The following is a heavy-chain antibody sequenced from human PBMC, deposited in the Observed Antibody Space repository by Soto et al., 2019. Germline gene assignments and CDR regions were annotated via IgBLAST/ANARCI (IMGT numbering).Heavy chain of an antibody. CDR2: INHSGST. V-gene: IGHV4-34*01. D-gene: IGHD2-15*01. J-gene: IGHJ4*02. CDR1: GGSFSGYY. Sequence: QVQLQQWGAGLLKPSETLSLTCAVYGGSFSGYYWSWIRQPPGKGLEWIGEINHSGSTNYNPSLKRRVTISVATSKNQFSLKLSSVTAADTAVYYCARHYCSGGSCSFDYWGQGTLVTVSS. CDR3: ARHYCSGGSCSFDY.